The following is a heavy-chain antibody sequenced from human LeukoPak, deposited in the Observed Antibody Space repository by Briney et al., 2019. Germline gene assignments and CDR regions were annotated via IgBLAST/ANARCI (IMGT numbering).Heavy chain of an antibody. CDR1: GGSISSSSYY. CDR3: ARLWVLKYYFDY. J-gene: IGHJ4*02. Sequence: SETLSLTCTVSGGSISSSSYYGGWIRQPPGKGLEWIGSIYYSGSTYYNPSLKSRVTISVDTSKNQFSLKLSSVTAADTAVYYCARLWVLKYYFDYWGQGTLVTVSS. D-gene: IGHD1-26*01. V-gene: IGHV4-39*01. CDR2: IYYSGST.